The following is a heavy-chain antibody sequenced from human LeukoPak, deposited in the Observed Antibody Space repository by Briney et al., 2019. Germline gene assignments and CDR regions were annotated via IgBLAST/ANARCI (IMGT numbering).Heavy chain of an antibody. Sequence: GGSLRLSCAASGFTFSNAWMSWVRQAPGKGLEWVGRIKSKSDGGTTDYAAPVKGRFTISRDDSKNTLYLQMNSLKTEDTAVYYCTTDVFKGRYYHGSGSYYNPYWGQGTLVTVSS. J-gene: IGHJ4*02. D-gene: IGHD3-10*01. CDR3: TTDVFKGRYYHGSGSYYNPY. CDR1: GFTFSNAW. V-gene: IGHV3-15*01. CDR2: IKSKSDGGTT.